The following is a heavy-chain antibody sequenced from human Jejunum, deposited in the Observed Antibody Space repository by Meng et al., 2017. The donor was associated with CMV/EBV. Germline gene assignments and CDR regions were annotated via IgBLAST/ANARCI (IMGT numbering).Heavy chain of an antibody. J-gene: IGHJ4*02. CDR3: ARDDVDVGGTTRTSVDY. Sequence: YSFIDFGMSWVRQAPGQGLEWMGWISAYSGNTNYAQKFQCRVTMTTDTSTSTAYMELRSLRSDDTAVYYCARDDVDVGGTTRTSVDYWGQGTLVTVSS. CDR2: ISAYSGNT. V-gene: IGHV1-18*01. CDR1: YSFIDFG. D-gene: IGHD1-26*01.